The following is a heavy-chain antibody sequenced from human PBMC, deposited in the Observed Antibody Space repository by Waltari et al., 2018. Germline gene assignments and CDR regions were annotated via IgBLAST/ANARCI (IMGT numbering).Heavy chain of an antibody. J-gene: IGHJ4*02. CDR2: IYPGGST. V-gene: IGHV3-66*01. D-gene: IGHD2-21*01. Sequence: EVQLVESGGGLVQPGGSLRLSCTASGVTLSTNYSSWVRQTPGKGLEWVSIIYPGGSTYYADSVEDRFTISRDDSKNTIFLQMNTLTVADTAVYYCARDIDGGNSRGGPTFDDWGQGTLVTVSS. CDR3: ARDIDGGNSRGGPTFDD. CDR1: GVTLSTNY.